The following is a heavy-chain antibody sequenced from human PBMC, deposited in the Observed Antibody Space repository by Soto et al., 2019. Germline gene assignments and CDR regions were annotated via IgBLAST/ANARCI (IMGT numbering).Heavy chain of an antibody. CDR2: IIPIFGTA. Sequence: SVKVSCKASGGTFSSYAISWVRQAPGQGLEWMGGIIPIFGTANHAQKFQGRVTITADESTSTAYMELSSLRSEDTAVYYCARDFPLRDTAMVTTGYWGQGTLVTVSS. J-gene: IGHJ4*02. D-gene: IGHD5-18*01. CDR1: GGTFSSYA. CDR3: ARDFPLRDTAMVTTGY. V-gene: IGHV1-69*13.